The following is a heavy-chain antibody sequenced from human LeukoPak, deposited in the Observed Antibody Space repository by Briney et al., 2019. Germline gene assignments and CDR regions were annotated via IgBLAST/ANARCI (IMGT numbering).Heavy chain of an antibody. CDR1: GYTFTGYY. D-gene: IGHD4-17*01. CDR2: INPNSGGT. V-gene: IGHV1-2*02. Sequence: ASVKVSCKASGYTFTGYYMHWVRQAPGQGLEWMGWINPNSGGTNYAQKFQGRVTMTTDTSTSTAYMELRSLRSDDTAVYYCARERPTTVTVDYWGQGTLVTVSS. CDR3: ARERPTTVTVDY. J-gene: IGHJ4*02.